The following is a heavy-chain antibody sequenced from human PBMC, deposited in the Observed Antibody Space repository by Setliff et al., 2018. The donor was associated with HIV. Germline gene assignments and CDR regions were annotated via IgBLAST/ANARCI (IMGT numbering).Heavy chain of an antibody. J-gene: IGHJ5*02. CDR3: VRYSGSSYKSNWFDP. V-gene: IGHV5-51*01. CDR1: GYEFYGWW. Sequence: GESLKISCKTSGYEFYGWWIGWVRQKPGKGLEWVGIIYPDDSNTRYSPSFRGQVTISADMSISTAYLRWSSLQASDTAMYYCVRYSGSSYKSNWFDPWGQGTRVTVSS. CDR2: IYPDDSNT. D-gene: IGHD1-26*01.